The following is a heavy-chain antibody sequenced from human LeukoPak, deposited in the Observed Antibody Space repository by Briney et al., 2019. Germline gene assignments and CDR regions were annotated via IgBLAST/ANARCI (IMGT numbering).Heavy chain of an antibody. J-gene: IGHJ4*02. CDR3: TRDQTPYY. V-gene: IGHV3-49*04. Sequence: PGGSLRLSCTASGFTFGDYAMTWVRQAPGKGLEWVGFIRSNLYGGTPDYAASVKGRFTISRDDSNSIAYLEMDSLKTDDTAVYYCTRDQTPYYWGQGTLVTVSS. CDR2: IRSNLYGGTP. CDR1: GFTFGDYA.